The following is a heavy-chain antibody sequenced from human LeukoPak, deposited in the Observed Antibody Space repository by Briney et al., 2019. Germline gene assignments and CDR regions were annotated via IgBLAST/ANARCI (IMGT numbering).Heavy chain of an antibody. CDR1: GVSISCSSYY. D-gene: IGHD2-2*01. V-gene: IGHV4-39*07. CDR2: IYYSGST. Sequence: SETLSLTCTVSGVSISCSSYYWGWIRQPPGKGLELIGSIYYSGSTYYNPSLKSRVTISVDTSKNQFSLKLSSVTAADTAVYYCARDASPAPARDDAFDIWGQGTMVTVSS. J-gene: IGHJ3*02. CDR3: ARDASPAPARDDAFDI.